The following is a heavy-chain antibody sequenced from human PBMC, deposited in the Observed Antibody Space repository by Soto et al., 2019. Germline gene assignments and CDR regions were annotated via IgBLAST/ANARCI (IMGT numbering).Heavy chain of an antibody. CDR2: ISSNGRGT. CDR3: ARSPGYYYDSSGYSDY. CDR1: GFTFSRHA. D-gene: IGHD3-22*01. J-gene: IGHJ4*02. Sequence: PGGSLRLSCAASGFTFSRHAMHWVRQAPEKGLEYISAISSNGRGTYYANSVKGRFTISRDNSKNTLYLQMGSLRPEDMAVYYCARSPGYYYDSSGYSDYWGQGTPVTVSS. V-gene: IGHV3-64*01.